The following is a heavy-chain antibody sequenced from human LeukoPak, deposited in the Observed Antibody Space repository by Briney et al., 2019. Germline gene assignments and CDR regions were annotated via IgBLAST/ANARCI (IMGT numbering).Heavy chain of an antibody. D-gene: IGHD3-3*01. CDR3: ALGVVGVGDAFDI. J-gene: IGHJ3*02. V-gene: IGHV4-59*05. Sequence: PSETLSLTCTVSGGSISSYYWSWIRQPPGKGLEWIGSIYYSGSTYYNPSLKSRVTISVDTSKNQFSLKLSSVTAADTAVYYCALGVVGVGDAFDIWGQGTMVTVSS. CDR1: GGSISSYY. CDR2: IYYSGST.